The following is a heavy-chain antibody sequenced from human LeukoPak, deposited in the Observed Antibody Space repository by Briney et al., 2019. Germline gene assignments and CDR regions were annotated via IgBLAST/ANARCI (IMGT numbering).Heavy chain of an antibody. D-gene: IGHD1/OR15-1a*01. V-gene: IGHV1-2*02. CDR2: INPNSGGT. CDR1: GYTFTGYY. Sequence: PRASVRVSCKASGYTFTGYYMHWVRQAPGQGLEWMGWINPNSGGTNYAQKFQGRVTMTRDTSISTAYMELSRLRSDDTAVYYCARNNPAHNDAFDIWGQGTMVTVSS. J-gene: IGHJ3*02. CDR3: ARNNPAHNDAFDI.